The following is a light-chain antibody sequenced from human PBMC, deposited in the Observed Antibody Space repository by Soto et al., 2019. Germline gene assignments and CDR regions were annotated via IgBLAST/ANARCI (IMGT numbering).Light chain of an antibody. Sequence: DIQMTQSPSTLSASVGDRVTITCRASQSIRSWLAWYQLKPGKAPKLLIYKSSSLERGVPSRFSGSGSGTEFTLTISSLQPDDFATYYGQQYNSYPWTFGQGTKVEIK. V-gene: IGKV1-5*03. CDR3: QQYNSYPWT. CDR1: QSIRSW. CDR2: KSS. J-gene: IGKJ1*01.